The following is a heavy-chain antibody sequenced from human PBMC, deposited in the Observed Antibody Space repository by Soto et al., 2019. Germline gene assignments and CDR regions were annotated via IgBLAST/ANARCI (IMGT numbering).Heavy chain of an antibody. D-gene: IGHD3-9*01. Sequence: GESLKISCKGSGYSFTSNWIGWVRQMPGKGLEWMGIIYPGDSDTRYSPSFQGQVTISADKSISTAYLQWSSLKASDTAMYYCARAYYDILTGSHLSWFDPWGQGTLVTVSS. V-gene: IGHV5-51*01. J-gene: IGHJ5*02. CDR3: ARAYYDILTGSHLSWFDP. CDR1: GYSFTSNW. CDR2: IYPGDSDT.